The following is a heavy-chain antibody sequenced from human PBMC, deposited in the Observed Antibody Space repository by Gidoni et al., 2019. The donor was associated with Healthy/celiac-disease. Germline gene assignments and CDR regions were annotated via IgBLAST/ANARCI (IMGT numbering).Heavy chain of an antibody. CDR1: GFTFSSYA. CDR3: ARDLFPSYYGSGNPDY. D-gene: IGHD3-10*01. V-gene: IGHV3-30-3*01. Sequence: QVQLVESGGGVVQPGRSLRLSCAASGFTFSSYAMHWVRQAPGKGLEWVAVISYDGSNKYYADSVKGRFTISRDNSKNTMYLQMNSLRAEDTAVYYCARDLFPSYYGSGNPDYWGQGTLVTVSS. J-gene: IGHJ4*02. CDR2: ISYDGSNK.